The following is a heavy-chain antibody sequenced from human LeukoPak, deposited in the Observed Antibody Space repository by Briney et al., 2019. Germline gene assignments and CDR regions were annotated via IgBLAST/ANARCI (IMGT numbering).Heavy chain of an antibody. CDR1: GYTFTNYG. D-gene: IGHD4-23*01. Sequence: ASVKVSCKASGYTFTNYGISWVRQAPGQGLEWMGWISVYNGNTNYAENLQGRVTVTTDTSTNTAYMELRSLRSDDTAVYYCTRLAPYGGNSWGEDYWGQGTLVTVSS. J-gene: IGHJ4*02. CDR3: TRLAPYGGNSWGEDY. CDR2: ISVYNGNT. V-gene: IGHV1-18*04.